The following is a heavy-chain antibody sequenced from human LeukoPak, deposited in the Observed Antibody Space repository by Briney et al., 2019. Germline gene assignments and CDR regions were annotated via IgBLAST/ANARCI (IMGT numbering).Heavy chain of an antibody. CDR2: INPNSGGT. J-gene: IGHJ6*04. V-gene: IGHV1-2*02. D-gene: IGHD6-19*01. CDR1: GYTFTGYY. Sequence: ASVKVSCKASGYTFTGYYMHWVRQAPGQGLEWMGWINPNSGGTNYAQKFQGRVTMTRDTSISTAYMELSRLRSDDTAVYYCAREPRAIRYRYSSGWYGLDVWGKGTTVTVSS. CDR3: AREPRAIRYRYSSGWYGLDV.